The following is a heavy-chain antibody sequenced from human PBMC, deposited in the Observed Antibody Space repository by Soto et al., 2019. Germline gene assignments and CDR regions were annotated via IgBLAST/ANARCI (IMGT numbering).Heavy chain of an antibody. Sequence: ASVKVSCKASGYTFTSYGISWVRQAPGQGLEWMGWISAYNGNTNYAQKLQGRVTMTTDTSTSTAYMELRSLRSDDTAVYYCASVLERRGNYYYGMDVWGQGTTVTVSS. CDR1: GYTFTSYG. V-gene: IGHV1-18*01. CDR3: ASVLERRGNYYYGMDV. CDR2: ISAYNGNT. J-gene: IGHJ6*02. D-gene: IGHD1-1*01.